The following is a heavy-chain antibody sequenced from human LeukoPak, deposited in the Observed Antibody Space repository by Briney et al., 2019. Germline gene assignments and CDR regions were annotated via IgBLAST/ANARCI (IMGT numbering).Heavy chain of an antibody. CDR1: GGTFSSYA. Sequence: SVKVSCKASGGTFSSYAISWVRQAPGQGLEWMGGIIPIFGTANYAQKFQGRVTITADESTSTAYMELSSLRSEDTAVYHCARGEFDPLDIEHYYDSSGYYKDWGQGTLVTVSS. V-gene: IGHV1-69*13. CDR3: ARGEFDPLDIEHYYDSSGYYKD. D-gene: IGHD3-22*01. J-gene: IGHJ4*02. CDR2: IIPIFGTA.